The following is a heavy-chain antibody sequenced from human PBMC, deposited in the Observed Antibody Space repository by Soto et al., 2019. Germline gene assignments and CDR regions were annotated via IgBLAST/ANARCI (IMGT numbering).Heavy chain of an antibody. CDR1: GFNFANYA. J-gene: IGHJ4*02. D-gene: IGHD3-22*01. CDR3: TRYYYESSGYYVX. Sequence: GGSLRLSFTGSGFNFANYALTWVRQAPGKGLEWVVVIGGETNGGTADYAASRKGRITISRDDSKSIAYLEINSLQTEDTAVYYCTRYYYESSGYYVXWGQGTLVTVSX. CDR2: IGGETNGGTA. V-gene: IGHV3-49*04.